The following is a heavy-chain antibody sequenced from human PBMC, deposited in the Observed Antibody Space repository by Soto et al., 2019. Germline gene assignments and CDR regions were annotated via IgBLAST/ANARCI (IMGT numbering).Heavy chain of an antibody. CDR1: EDRSTSYW. CDR3: ATGKQTIFGVFAY. CDR2: IYPGDSDT. V-gene: IGHV5-51*01. Sequence: LKDACRVAEDRSTSYWIRRLRQIPGKGLEWMGIIYPGDSDTRYSPSFQGQVTISADKSISTAYLQWSSLKASDTAMYYCATGKQTIFGVFAYRGHGTLVPVS. J-gene: IGHJ4*01. D-gene: IGHD3-3*01.